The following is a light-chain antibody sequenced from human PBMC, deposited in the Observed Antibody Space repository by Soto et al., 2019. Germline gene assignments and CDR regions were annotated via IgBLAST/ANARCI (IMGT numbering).Light chain of an antibody. CDR1: SSRVGAGYD. Sequence: QSVLTQPPSVSGAPVQRVTISCTGSSSRVGAGYDVHWYQQLPGTAPKVVVYGTNNRPSGVPDRFSGSRSGTSASLAITGFQAEDEADYYCQSYDSSFSRYVFGTGTKVTVL. J-gene: IGLJ1*01. CDR2: GTN. CDR3: QSYDSSFSRYV. V-gene: IGLV1-40*01.